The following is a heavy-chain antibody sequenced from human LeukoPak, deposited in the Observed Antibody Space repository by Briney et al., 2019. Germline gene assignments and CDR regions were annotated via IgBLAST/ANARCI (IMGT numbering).Heavy chain of an antibody. D-gene: IGHD3-10*01. CDR3: ARDKKSGESNEIDY. Sequence: GGSLRLSCAASGFTFSNYWVHWVRQAPGKGLVWVSRINRDGSTTKYADSVKGRFTVSRDNAKNTLNLQMNSLRAEDTAVYYCARDKKSGESNEIDYWGQGTLVTVSS. V-gene: IGHV3-74*03. CDR1: GFTFSNYW. CDR2: INRDGSTT. J-gene: IGHJ4*02.